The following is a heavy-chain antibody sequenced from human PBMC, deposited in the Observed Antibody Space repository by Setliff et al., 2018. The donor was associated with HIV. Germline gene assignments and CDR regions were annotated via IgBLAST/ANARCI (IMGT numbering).Heavy chain of an antibody. V-gene: IGHV4-4*09. CDR3: AREHCSGGSCNGFDI. D-gene: IGHD2-15*01. CDR2: IYISGTT. J-gene: IGHJ3*02. CDR1: GGSISTSD. Sequence: SETLSLTCTVSGGSISTSDWSWNRQPPGKGLEWIAYIYISGTTNYNPSLKSRVTISRDTSRNQFSLKLGSVTAADTAMYYCAREHCSGGSCNGFDIWGQGTMVTVSS.